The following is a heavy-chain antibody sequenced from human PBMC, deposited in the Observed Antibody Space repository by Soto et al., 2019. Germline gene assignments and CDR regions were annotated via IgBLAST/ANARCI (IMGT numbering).Heavy chain of an antibody. D-gene: IGHD3-10*01. CDR3: AYRVNYNSYWDVGWFDP. CDR1: GFSLTTSGVG. J-gene: IGHJ5*02. CDR2: IYWDNDR. V-gene: IGHV2-5*02. Sequence: QITLKESGPTLLEPTQTLTLTCSFSGFSLTTSGVGVGWLRQAPGEALECLGIIYWDNDRRYNPALKSRLTITTDTSSNQVVLTMTYMEPVDTAMYFCAYRVNYNSYWDVGWFDPWGQGTLVTVS.